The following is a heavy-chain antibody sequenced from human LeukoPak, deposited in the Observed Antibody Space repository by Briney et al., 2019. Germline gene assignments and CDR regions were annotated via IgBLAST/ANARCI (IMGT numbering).Heavy chain of an antibody. CDR2: ISGRSDNT. V-gene: IGHV3-23*01. CDR1: GFIFSNYA. CDR3: AKGFNSGSYYYFDY. D-gene: IGHD1-26*01. J-gene: IGHJ4*02. Sequence: PGGSLRLSCAASGFIFSNYAMYWVRQAPGKGLEWVSAISGRSDNTYYADSVKGRFTLSRDSSKNTLYLQMNSLRAEDTAVYYCAKGFNSGSYYYFDYWGQGTLVTVSS.